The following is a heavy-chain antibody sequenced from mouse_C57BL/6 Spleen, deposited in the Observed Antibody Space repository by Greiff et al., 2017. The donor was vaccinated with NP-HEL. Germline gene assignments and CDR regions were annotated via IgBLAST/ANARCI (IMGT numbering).Heavy chain of an antibody. CDR3: ARPYGHWYFDV. J-gene: IGHJ1*03. Sequence: VQLQQPGAELVRPGSSVKLSCKASGYTFTSYWMHWVKQRPIQGLEWIGNIDPSDSETHYNQKFKDKATLTVDKSSSTAYMQLSILTSEDSAVYYCARPYGHWYFDVWGTGTTVTVSS. CDR1: GYTFTSYW. V-gene: IGHV1-52*01. CDR2: IDPSDSET. D-gene: IGHD1-1*02.